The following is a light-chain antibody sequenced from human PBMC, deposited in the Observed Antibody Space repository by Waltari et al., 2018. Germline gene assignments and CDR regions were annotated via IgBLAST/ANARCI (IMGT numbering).Light chain of an antibody. CDR2: AAS. V-gene: IGKV1D-8*01. J-gene: IGKJ4*01. CDR3: QQYHTFPVS. CDR1: QDIGLY. Sequence: VIGVTQSPSSLSASKGDRISISCRMTQDIGLYMAWYQQKSGKAPELLVYAASTLQSGVPSRFSGSGSGTDFTLTITSLQPEDFATYYCQQYHTFPVSFGGGTKVE.